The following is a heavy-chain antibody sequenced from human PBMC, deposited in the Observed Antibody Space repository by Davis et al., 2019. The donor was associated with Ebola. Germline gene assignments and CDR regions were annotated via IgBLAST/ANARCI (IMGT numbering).Heavy chain of an antibody. CDR3: AKDSFSSGRTFDY. Sequence: GGSLRLSCAASGFTFSSYGMHWVRQAPGKGLEWVAVISYDGSNKYYADSVKGRFTISRDNSKNTLYLQMNSLRAEDTAVYYCAKDSFSSGRTFDYWGQGTLVTVSS. D-gene: IGHD6-19*01. V-gene: IGHV3-30*18. J-gene: IGHJ4*02. CDR1: GFTFSSYG. CDR2: ISYDGSNK.